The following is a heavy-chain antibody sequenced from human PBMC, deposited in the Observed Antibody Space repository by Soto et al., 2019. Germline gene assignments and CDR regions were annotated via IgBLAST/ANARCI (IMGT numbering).Heavy chain of an antibody. CDR2: ISYDGSNK. CDR1: GFTFSSYG. Sequence: QVQLVESGGGVVQPGRSLRLSCAASGFTFSSYGTHWVRQAPGKGLEWVAVISYDGSNKYYADSVKGRFTISRDNSKNTLYLQMNSLRAEDTAVYYCAKASLPYCSGGSCYSLDYWGQGTLVTVSS. D-gene: IGHD2-15*01. V-gene: IGHV3-30*18. J-gene: IGHJ4*02. CDR3: AKASLPYCSGGSCYSLDY.